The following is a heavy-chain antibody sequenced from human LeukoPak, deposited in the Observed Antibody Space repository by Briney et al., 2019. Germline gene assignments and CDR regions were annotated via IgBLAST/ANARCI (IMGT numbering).Heavy chain of an antibody. CDR3: ARRGFLYYYDSSGYYPY. J-gene: IGHJ4*02. V-gene: IGHV5-10-1*01. CDR2: IDPSDSYT. D-gene: IGHD3-22*01. CDR1: GYSFTSYW. Sequence: PGESLQISCKGSGYSFTSYWISWVRQMPGKGLEWMGRIDPSDSYTNYSPSFQGHVTISADKSISTAYLQWSSLKASDTAMYYCARRGFLYYYDSSGYYPYWGQGTLVTVSS.